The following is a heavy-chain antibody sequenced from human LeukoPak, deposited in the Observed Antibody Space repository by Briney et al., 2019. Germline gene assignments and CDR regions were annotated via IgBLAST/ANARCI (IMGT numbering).Heavy chain of an antibody. CDR2: IHYSGST. CDR1: GGSITNYY. J-gene: IGHJ4*02. CDR3: ARTRAAAGIRIFDY. V-gene: IGHV4-59*01. D-gene: IGHD6-13*01. Sequence: PSETLSLTCTVSGGSITNYYWSWIRQPPGKGLEWIGYIHYSGSTKYKSSLKSRVTISVDTSKNQFSLKLNSVTAADTAVYYCARTRAAAGIRIFDYWGQGTLVTVSS.